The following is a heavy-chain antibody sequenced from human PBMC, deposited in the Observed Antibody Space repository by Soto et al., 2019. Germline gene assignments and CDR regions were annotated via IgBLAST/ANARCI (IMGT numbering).Heavy chain of an antibody. V-gene: IGHV1-18*04. D-gene: IGHD3-10*01. CDR2: ISISSGNT. CDR1: GYTFSDYG. J-gene: IGHJ2*01. CDR3: ARSYNYGSYWYFDL. Sequence: ASVKVSCKASGYTFSDYGITWVRQAPGQGLEWMGWISISSGNTHFEESLQGRVTMTSDKTSTAYMELWRLRSDDSAMYYCARSYNYGSYWYFDLWGRGTRVTVSS.